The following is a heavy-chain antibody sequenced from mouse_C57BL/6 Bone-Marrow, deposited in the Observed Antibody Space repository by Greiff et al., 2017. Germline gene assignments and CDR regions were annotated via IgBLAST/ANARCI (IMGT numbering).Heavy chain of an antibody. V-gene: IGHV2-5*01. J-gene: IGHJ4*01. CDR1: GFSLTSYG. Sequence: QVQLQQSGPGLVQPSQSLSITCTVSGFSLTSYGVHWVRQSPGKGLEWLGVIWRGGSTDYNAAFMSRLSITKDNSKSQVFFKMNSLQADDTAIYYCAKNPIYYDYDDAMDYWGQGTSVTVSS. D-gene: IGHD2-4*01. CDR3: AKNPIYYDYDDAMDY. CDR2: IWRGGST.